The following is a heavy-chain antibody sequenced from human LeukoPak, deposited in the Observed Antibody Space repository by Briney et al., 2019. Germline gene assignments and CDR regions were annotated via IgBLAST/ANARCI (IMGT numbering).Heavy chain of an antibody. V-gene: IGHV4-39*01. CDR3: ARHRRSVSPNLIDY. Sequence: SETLSLTCTVSGGSISGGEYYWGWIRQPPGKGLEWIGTISYSGSTDYNPPLKSRVTISVDTSKNQFSLNLTSVTAADTAVYYCARHRRSVSPNLIDYWGQGTLVTVSS. J-gene: IGHJ4*02. CDR1: GGSISGGEYY. CDR2: ISYSGST. D-gene: IGHD1-14*01.